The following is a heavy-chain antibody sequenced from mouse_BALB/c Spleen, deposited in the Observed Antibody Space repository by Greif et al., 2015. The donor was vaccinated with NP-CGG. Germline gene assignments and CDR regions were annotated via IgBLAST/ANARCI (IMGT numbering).Heavy chain of an antibody. Sequence: VQVVVSGGGLVQPGGSRKLSCAASGFTFSSFGMHWVRQAPEVGLEWVAYISSGSSTIYYADTVKVRFTISRDNPKNTLFLQITRLRSDDTSMYCCARDWDGYWGQGTTLTVSS. D-gene: IGHD4-1*01. CDR3: ARDWDGY. V-gene: IGHV5-17*02. J-gene: IGHJ2*01. CDR2: ISSGSSTI. CDR1: GFTFSSFG.